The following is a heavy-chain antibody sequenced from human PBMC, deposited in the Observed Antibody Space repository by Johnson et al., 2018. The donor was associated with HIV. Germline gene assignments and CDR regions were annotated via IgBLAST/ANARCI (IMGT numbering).Heavy chain of an antibody. D-gene: IGHD5-12*01. Sequence: QVQLVESGGGVVQPGGSLRLSCAASGFTFSSYGMHWVRQAPGKGLEWVAFIRYDGSNKYYADSVTGRFTISRDNSKNTLYLQMNTLRVEDTAVYYCAKPGGIVATIGCDAFDIWGQGTMVTVSS. V-gene: IGHV3-30*02. CDR1: GFTFSSYG. CDR2: IRYDGSNK. J-gene: IGHJ3*02. CDR3: AKPGGIVATIGCDAFDI.